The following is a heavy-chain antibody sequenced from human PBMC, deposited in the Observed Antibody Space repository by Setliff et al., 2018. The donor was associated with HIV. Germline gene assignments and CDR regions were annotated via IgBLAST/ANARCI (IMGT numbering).Heavy chain of an antibody. CDR3: ARLPTGDHHFDF. Sequence: KISCKGSGYRFASYWIGWVRQMPGKGLEWMGIIYPGDSATRYSPSFQGQVTISADKSISTAYLHWSSLKASDTAMYFCARLPTGDHHFDFWGEGTLVTVSS. CDR1: GYRFASYW. CDR2: IYPGDSAT. V-gene: IGHV5-51*01. J-gene: IGHJ4*02. D-gene: IGHD7-27*01.